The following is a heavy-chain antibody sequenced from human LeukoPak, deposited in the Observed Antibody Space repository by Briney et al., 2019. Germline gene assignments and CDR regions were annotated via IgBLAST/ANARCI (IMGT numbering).Heavy chain of an antibody. CDR3: ARVSLSSRDYFDF. V-gene: IGHV3-53*01. CDR2: IHSGGNT. J-gene: IGHJ4*02. Sequence: GGSLRLSCAASGFSVSTNYMSWVRQVPGTGLEWLSIIHSGGNTYYADSVKGRFTISRDNSQNTLFLQMNSLRVEDTAVYSCARVSLSSRDYFDFWGQGTRVTVSS. D-gene: IGHD6-19*01. CDR1: GFSVSTNY.